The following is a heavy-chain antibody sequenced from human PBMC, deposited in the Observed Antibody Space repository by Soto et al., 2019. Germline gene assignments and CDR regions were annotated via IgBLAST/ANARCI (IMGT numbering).Heavy chain of an antibody. D-gene: IGHD6-13*01. V-gene: IGHV1-3*01. CDR2: INAGNGNT. Sequence: AASVKVSCKASGYTFTSYAMHWVRQAPGQRLEWMGWINAGNGNTKYSQKFQGRVTITRDTSASTAYMELSSLRSEDTAVYYCARVIAADLFDPWGQGTLVTVSS. CDR3: ARVIAADLFDP. CDR1: GYTFTSYA. J-gene: IGHJ5*02.